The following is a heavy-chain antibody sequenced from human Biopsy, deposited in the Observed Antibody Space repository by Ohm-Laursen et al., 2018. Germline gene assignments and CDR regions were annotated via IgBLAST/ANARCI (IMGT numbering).Heavy chain of an antibody. CDR3: ARNRANDYVWGSYGDDN. J-gene: IGHJ4*02. V-gene: IGHV1-18*01. CDR1: GYTFTDAA. D-gene: IGHD3-16*01. CDR2: ISPKTGNT. Sequence: ASVKVSCKVSGYTFTDAAITWVRQVGGQGFEWLGWISPKTGNTNFAQKFQGRITLTTDASTATAYMELRGLISDDTAVYYCARNRANDYVWGSYGDDNWGQGTLVTVSS.